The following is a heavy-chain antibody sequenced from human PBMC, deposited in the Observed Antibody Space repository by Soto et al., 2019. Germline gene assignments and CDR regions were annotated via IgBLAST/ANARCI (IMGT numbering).Heavy chain of an antibody. CDR2: IWHDGGNK. D-gene: IGHD3-16*01. J-gene: IGHJ4*02. Sequence: PGGSLTLSCAASGFTFSSYGMHWVRQAPGKGLEWVAFIWHDGGNKFYAESVKGRFTISRDNSKNTLYLQMTSLSAEDTAMYYCARDGDVNTGFGKDYWGQGTLVPVPS. CDR1: GFTFSSYG. V-gene: IGHV3-33*01. CDR3: ARDGDVNTGFGKDY.